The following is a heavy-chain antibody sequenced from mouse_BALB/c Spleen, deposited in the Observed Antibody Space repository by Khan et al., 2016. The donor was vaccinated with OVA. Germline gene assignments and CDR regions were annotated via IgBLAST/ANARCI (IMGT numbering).Heavy chain of an antibody. J-gene: IGHJ2*01. V-gene: IGHV1-7*01. CDR1: GYTFINYW. Sequence: VHLVESGAELAKPGASVKMSCKASGYTFINYWILWVKQRPGQGLEWIGYINPSTGYTEYNQTFKDKATLTADKSSSTAYMQLSSLTSEDSAGYYCARRGLRWDFDYWGQGTTLTVSS. D-gene: IGHD1-1*01. CDR3: ARRGLRWDFDY. CDR2: INPSTGYT.